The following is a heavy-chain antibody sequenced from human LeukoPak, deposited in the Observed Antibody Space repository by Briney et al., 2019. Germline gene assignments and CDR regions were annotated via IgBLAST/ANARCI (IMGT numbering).Heavy chain of an antibody. V-gene: IGHV4-59*01. CDR3: ARDVRIAEAGRVFDY. CDR2: IYYSGST. CDR1: GGSISSYY. Sequence: SETLSLTCTVSGGSISSYYWSWIRQPPGKGLEWIGYIYYSGSTNYNPSLKSRVTISVDTSKNQFSLKLSSVTAADTAVYYCARDVRIAEAGRVFDYWGQGTLVTVSS. J-gene: IGHJ4*02. D-gene: IGHD6-13*01.